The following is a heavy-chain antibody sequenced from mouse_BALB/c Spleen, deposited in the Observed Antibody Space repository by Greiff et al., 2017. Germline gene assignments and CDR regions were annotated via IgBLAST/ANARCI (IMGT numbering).Heavy chain of an antibody. J-gene: IGHJ2*01. CDR1: GFSLTSYV. D-gene: IGHD1-1*01. CDR2: IWAGGST. Sequence: VQLQQSGPGLVAPSQSLSITCTVSGFSLTSYVVHWVRQSPGKGLEWLGVIWAGGSTNYNSALMSRLSISKDNSKSQVFLKMNSLQTDDTAMYYCARDENYYGNYFDYWGQGTTLTVSS. V-gene: IGHV2-9*02. CDR3: ARDENYYGNYFDY.